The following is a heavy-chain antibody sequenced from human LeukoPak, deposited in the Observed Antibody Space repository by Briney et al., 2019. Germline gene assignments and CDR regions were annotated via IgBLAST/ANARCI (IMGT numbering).Heavy chain of an antibody. CDR2: IIGSSGDT. Sequence: GSLRLSCATSGFRFSNFAMSWVRQAPGKGLEWVSLIIGSSGDTLYADSVKGRFTTSRDISKNRLYLQMNSLRAEDTALYYCAKGAYDYIEMGYFDDWGQGTLVTVSS. V-gene: IGHV3-23*01. CDR1: GFRFSNFA. D-gene: IGHD5-12*01. CDR3: AKGAYDYIEMGYFDD. J-gene: IGHJ4*02.